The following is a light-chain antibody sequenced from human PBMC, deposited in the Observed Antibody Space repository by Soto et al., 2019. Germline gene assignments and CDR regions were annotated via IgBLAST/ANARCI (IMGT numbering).Light chain of an antibody. CDR3: QKYNSAPIT. V-gene: IGKV1-27*01. CDR1: QGISNY. J-gene: IGKJ5*01. CDR2: AAS. Sequence: DIQMTQSPSSLSASVGDRVTITCRASQGISNYLAWYQQKPGKVPKLLIYAASTLQSGVPSRFSGSGSRTDFTLTISSMQPEVVATYYWQKYNSAPITFRQGTRLQIK.